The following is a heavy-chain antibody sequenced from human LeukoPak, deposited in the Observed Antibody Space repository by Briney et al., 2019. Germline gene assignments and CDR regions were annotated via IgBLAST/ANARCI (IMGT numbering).Heavy chain of an antibody. Sequence: GGSLRLSCAASGFTFSSYWMSWVRQAPGKGLEWVANIKQDGSEKYHVDSVKGRFTISKDNAKNSLYLQMNSLRAEDTAVYYCASIYDSSGYHDAFDIWGQGTMVTVSS. D-gene: IGHD3-22*01. CDR2: IKQDGSEK. CDR3: ASIYDSSGYHDAFDI. J-gene: IGHJ3*02. V-gene: IGHV3-7*01. CDR1: GFTFSSYW.